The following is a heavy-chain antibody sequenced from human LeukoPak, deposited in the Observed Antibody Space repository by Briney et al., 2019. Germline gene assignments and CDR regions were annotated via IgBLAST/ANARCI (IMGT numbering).Heavy chain of an antibody. V-gene: IGHV3-74*01. D-gene: IGHD3-22*01. Sequence: GGSLRLSCAASGFTFSSYSMNWVRQAPGKGLEWVSRINSDGRDRGYVDSVEGRFTISRDNAKNTVYLQMNSLRAEDTAVYYCARDRDPGYNDSSGYRRVNAFDIWGQGTMVTVSS. CDR2: INSDGRDR. J-gene: IGHJ3*02. CDR3: ARDRDPGYNDSSGYRRVNAFDI. CDR1: GFTFSSYS.